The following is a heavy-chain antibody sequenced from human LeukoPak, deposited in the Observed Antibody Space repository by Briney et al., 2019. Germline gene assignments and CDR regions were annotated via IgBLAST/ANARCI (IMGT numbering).Heavy chain of an antibody. CDR2: INPNSGGT. V-gene: IGHV1-2*06. D-gene: IGHD1-26*01. CDR1: GYTFTGYY. CDR3: ARGEIVGATKLKIMPDY. J-gene: IGHJ4*02. Sequence: GASVKVTCKASGYTFTGYYMHWVRQAPGQGLEWMGRINPNSGGTNYAQKFQGRVTMTRDTSISTAYMELSRLRPDDTAVYYYARGEIVGATKLKIMPDYWGQGTLVTVSS.